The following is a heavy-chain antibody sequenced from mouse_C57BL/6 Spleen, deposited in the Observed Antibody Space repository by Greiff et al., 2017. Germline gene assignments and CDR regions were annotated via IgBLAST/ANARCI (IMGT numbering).Heavy chain of an antibody. CDR2: IDPSDSYT. CDR1: GYTFTSYW. V-gene: IGHV1-69*01. Sequence: QVHVKQPGAELVMPGASVKLSCKASGYTFTSYWMHWVKQRPGQGLEWIGEIDPSDSYTNYNQKFKGKSTLTVDKSSSTAYMQLSSLTSEDSAVYYCARSYPFAYWGQGTLVTVAA. D-gene: IGHD1-1*01. J-gene: IGHJ3*01. CDR3: ARSYPFAY.